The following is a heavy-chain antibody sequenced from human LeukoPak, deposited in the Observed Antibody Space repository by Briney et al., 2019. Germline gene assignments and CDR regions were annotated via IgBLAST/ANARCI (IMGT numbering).Heavy chain of an antibody. CDR3: AKNLNGGNTHSDY. J-gene: IGHJ4*02. Sequence: GGSLRLSCAASGFIFSSYAMNWVRQAPGKGLEWVSTISGGDTSAFYADSVKGRFTISRDNSKNTLYLQMNNLRAEDTAVYYCAKNLNGGNTHSDYWGQGTLVTVSS. V-gene: IGHV3-23*01. CDR1: GFIFSSYA. CDR2: ISGGDTSA. D-gene: IGHD4-23*01.